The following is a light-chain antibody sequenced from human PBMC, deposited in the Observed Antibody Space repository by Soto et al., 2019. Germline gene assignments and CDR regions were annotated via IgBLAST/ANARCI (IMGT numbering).Light chain of an antibody. CDR1: QSVSSN. J-gene: IGKJ1*01. V-gene: IGKV3-15*01. CDR2: GAS. Sequence: EIVMTQSPATLSVSPGERATLSCRASQSVSSNLAWYQQKPGQAPRLLIYGASTRATGIPARFSGSGSGTEFTLTISSPQSEDFAVYYCQQYNNWPRTFGQGTKVDIK. CDR3: QQYNNWPRT.